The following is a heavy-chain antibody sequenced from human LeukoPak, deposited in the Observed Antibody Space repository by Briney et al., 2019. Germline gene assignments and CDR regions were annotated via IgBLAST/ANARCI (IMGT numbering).Heavy chain of an antibody. J-gene: IGHJ4*02. V-gene: IGHV3-33*01. Sequence: PGGSLRLSCAASGFTFGSSGMHWVRQAPGKGPEWVAVIRYAGSNKYYAHSVKGRFTISRDNSKNTLYLRMNSLRAEDTALYYCARDPSAGGGNYLENWGQGTLVTVSS. CDR3: ARDPSAGGGNYLEN. CDR2: IRYAGSNK. D-gene: IGHD4-23*01. CDR1: GFTFGSSG.